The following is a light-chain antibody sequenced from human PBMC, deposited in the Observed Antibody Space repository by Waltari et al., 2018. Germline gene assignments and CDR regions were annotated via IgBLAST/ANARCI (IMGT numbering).Light chain of an antibody. CDR2: AAS. CDR3: QHYLRLPVT. CDR1: QSISRT. Sequence: ELVLTQSPGTLSLSPGERATLSCRASQSISRTLVWYQKKPGQAPRLLIYAASTRATGIPDRFSGSGSGTDFSLTISRLEPEDFAVYYCQHYLRLPVTFGQGTKVEIK. V-gene: IGKV3-20*01. J-gene: IGKJ1*01.